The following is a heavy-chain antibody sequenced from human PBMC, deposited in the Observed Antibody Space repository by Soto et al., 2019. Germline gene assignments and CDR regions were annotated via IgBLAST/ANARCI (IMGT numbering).Heavy chain of an antibody. D-gene: IGHD6-6*01. CDR3: ARTSIATSYYYYYGMDV. CDR2: VNPNSGGT. J-gene: IGHJ6*02. Sequence: ASVKVSCKASGYTFTGYYMHWVRQAPGQGLEWMGWVNPNSGGTNYAQKFQGWVTMTRDTSISTAYMELSRLRSDDTAVYYCARTSIATSYYYYYGMDVWGQGTTVTVSS. V-gene: IGHV1-2*04. CDR1: GYTFTGYY.